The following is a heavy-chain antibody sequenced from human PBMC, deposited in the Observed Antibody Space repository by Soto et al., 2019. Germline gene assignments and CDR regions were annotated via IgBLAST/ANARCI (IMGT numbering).Heavy chain of an antibody. CDR3: AREVYAAHYFDY. CDR1: VFTFSHYA. Sequence: GGSLRLSCAASVFTFSHYAMHGVRQAPGKGLEWVAVISYDGSNKYYADSVKGRFTISRDNSKNTLYLQMNSLRAEDTAVYYCAREVYAAHYFDYWGQGTLGTVSS. D-gene: IGHD2-8*01. V-gene: IGHV3-30-3*01. CDR2: ISYDGSNK. J-gene: IGHJ4*02.